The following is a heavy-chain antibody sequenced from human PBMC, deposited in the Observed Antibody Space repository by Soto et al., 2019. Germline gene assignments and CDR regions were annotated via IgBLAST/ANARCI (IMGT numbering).Heavy chain of an antibody. Sequence: GASVKVSCKASGGTFSTYSMTWVRQAPGQGLEWMGRIIPVLDLTNYAQKFQGRVTVTADKSTDTAYMELNSLRAEDTAVYYCARRTGSGSSGVYAMDVWGQGTMVTVSS. CDR2: IIPVLDLT. CDR1: GGTFSTYS. CDR3: ARRTGSGSSGVYAMDV. V-gene: IGHV1-69*02. J-gene: IGHJ6*02. D-gene: IGHD3-22*01.